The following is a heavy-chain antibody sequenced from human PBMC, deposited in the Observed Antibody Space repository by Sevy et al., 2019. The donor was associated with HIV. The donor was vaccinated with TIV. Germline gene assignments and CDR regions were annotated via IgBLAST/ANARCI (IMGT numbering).Heavy chain of an antibody. V-gene: IGHV3-30*18. CDR1: RFTFSSYG. J-gene: IGHJ6*02. D-gene: IGHD2-8*01. CDR3: AKGSTDVLMVYVPYGMDV. Sequence: GGSLRLSCAASRFTFSSYGMHWVRQAPGQGLEWVAVISYDGSNKYYADSVKGRFTISRDNSKNTLYLQMNSLRAEDTAVYYCAKGSTDVLMVYVPYGMDVWGQGTTVTVSS. CDR2: ISYDGSNK.